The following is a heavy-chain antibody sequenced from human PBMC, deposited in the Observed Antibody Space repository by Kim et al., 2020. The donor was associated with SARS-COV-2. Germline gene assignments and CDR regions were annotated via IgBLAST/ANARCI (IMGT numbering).Heavy chain of an antibody. Sequence: GGSLRLSCAASGFTFSSYSMNWVRQAPGKGLEWVSYISSSSSTIYYADSVKGRFTISRDNAKNSLYLQMNSLRDEETAVYYCARDVGSGYYYYGMDVWGQGTTVTVSS. D-gene: IGHD3-10*01. V-gene: IGHV3-48*02. CDR2: ISSSSSTI. CDR1: GFTFSSYS. J-gene: IGHJ6*02. CDR3: ARDVGSGYYYYGMDV.